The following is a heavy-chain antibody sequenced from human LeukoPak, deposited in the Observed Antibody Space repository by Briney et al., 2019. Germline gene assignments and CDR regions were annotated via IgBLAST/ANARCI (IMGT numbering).Heavy chain of an antibody. V-gene: IGHV1-2*06. Sequence: ASVKVSCKASGYTFTGYYMHWVRQAPGQGLEWMGRINPNSGGTSYAQKFQGRVTMTRDTSISTAYMELSRLRSDDTAVYYCARDLSRSPAWFDPWGQGTLVTVSS. CDR2: INPNSGGT. CDR3: ARDLSRSPAWFDP. D-gene: IGHD3-16*02. J-gene: IGHJ5*02. CDR1: GYTFTGYY.